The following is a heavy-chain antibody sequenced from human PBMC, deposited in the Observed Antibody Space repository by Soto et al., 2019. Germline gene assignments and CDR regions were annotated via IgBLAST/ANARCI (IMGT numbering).Heavy chain of an antibody. D-gene: IGHD2-15*01. J-gene: IGHJ4*02. CDR2: INHSGST. V-gene: IGHV4-34*01. CDR1: GGSFSGYY. Sequence: SETLSLTCAVYGGSFSGYYWSWIRQPPGKGLEWIGEINHSGSTNYNPSLKSRVTISVDTSKNQFSLKLSSVTAADTAVYYCARKRGSGGSWGFDYWGQGTLVTVSS. CDR3: ARKRGSGGSWGFDY.